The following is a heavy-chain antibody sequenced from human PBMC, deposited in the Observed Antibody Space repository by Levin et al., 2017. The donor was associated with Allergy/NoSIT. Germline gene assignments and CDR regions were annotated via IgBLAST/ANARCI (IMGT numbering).Heavy chain of an antibody. CDR1: GYSFTSYW. J-gene: IGHJ4*02. CDR2: IYPGDSDT. D-gene: IGHD5-12*01. CDR3: ARAAPGGGSGYSGFDY. Sequence: GESLKISCKGSGYSFTSYWIGWVRQMPGKGLEWMGIIYPGDSDTRYSPSFQGQVTISADKSISTAYLQWSSLRASDTAMYYCARAAPGGGSGYSGFDYWGQGTLVTVSS. V-gene: IGHV5-51*01.